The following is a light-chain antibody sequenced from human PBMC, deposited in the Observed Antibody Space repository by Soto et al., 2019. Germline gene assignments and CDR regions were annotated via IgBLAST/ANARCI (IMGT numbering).Light chain of an antibody. J-gene: IGKJ1*01. CDR3: QQYNSHSWA. Sequence: IKMTQTPSTLSASVGDRVTITCRASQSISDWLAWYQQKPGKAPKLLIYKASSLESGVPSRFSGSGSGAEFTLTISSLQPDDFATYYCQQYNSHSWAFGQGTKVDI. V-gene: IGKV1-5*03. CDR1: QSISDW. CDR2: KAS.